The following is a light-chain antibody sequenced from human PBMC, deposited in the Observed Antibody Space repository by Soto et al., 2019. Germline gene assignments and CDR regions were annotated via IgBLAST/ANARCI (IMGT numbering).Light chain of an antibody. J-gene: IGLJ1*01. CDR2: EVT. CDR3: SSYTSMTTLV. Sequence: QSALTQPASVSGSPGQSITISCTGTSGDVGGYIYVSWYRQHPGKAPKPIIYEVTNRPSGVSNRFSGSTSGNTASLTISGLQAEDEADYYCSSYTSMTTLVFGTGTKLTVL. V-gene: IGLV2-14*01. CDR1: SGDVGGYIY.